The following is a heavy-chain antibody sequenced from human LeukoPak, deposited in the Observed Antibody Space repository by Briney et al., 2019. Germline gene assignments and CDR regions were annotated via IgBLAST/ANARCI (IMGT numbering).Heavy chain of an antibody. V-gene: IGHV3-48*01. CDR2: ISSSSSTI. J-gene: IGHJ4*02. CDR3: ARGMRGPYLNFDY. Sequence: PGGSLRLSCAASGFTFSSYSMNWVRQAPGKGLEWVSYISSSSSTIYYADSVKGRFTISRDNAKNSLYLQMNSLRAEDTAVYYCARGMRGPYLNFDYWGQGTLVTVSS. D-gene: IGHD6-25*01. CDR1: GFTFSSYS.